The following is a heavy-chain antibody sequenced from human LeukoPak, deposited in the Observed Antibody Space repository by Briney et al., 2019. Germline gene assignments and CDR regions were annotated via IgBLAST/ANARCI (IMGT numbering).Heavy chain of an antibody. CDR1: GGSISSGSYY. CDR3: ASYKGKDAFDI. D-gene: IGHD3-10*01. Sequence: SETLSLTCTVSGGSISSGSYYWSWIRQPAGKGREWIGRIYTSGSTNYNPSLKSRVTISVDTSKNQFSLKLSSVTAADTAVYYCASYKGKDAFDIWGQGTMVTVSS. J-gene: IGHJ3*02. V-gene: IGHV4-61*02. CDR2: IYTSGST.